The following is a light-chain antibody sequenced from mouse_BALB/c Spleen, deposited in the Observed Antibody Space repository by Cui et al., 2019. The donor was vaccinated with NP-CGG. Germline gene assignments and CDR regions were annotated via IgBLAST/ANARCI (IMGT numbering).Light chain of an antibody. CDR1: TGAVTTSNY. CDR2: GTN. J-gene: IGLJ1*01. V-gene: IGLV1*01. CDR3: ALWYSNHWL. Sequence: QAVVTQESALTTSPGETVTLTCRSSTGAVTTSNYATWVQEKPDHLFTGLIGGTNNRAPGVPARFSGSLIGDKAALTITGAQTEDEAIYFCALWYSNHWLFGGGTKLTVL.